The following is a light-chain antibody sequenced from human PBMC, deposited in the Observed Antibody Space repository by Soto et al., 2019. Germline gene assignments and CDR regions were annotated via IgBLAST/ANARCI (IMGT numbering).Light chain of an antibody. CDR2: SNN. V-gene: IGLV1-44*01. J-gene: IGLJ2*01. CDR1: SSNIGSNG. Sequence: QSVLTQPPSASGTPGQRVTISCSGSSSNIGSNGVNWYRQLPGTAPKLLIYSNNQRPSGVPDRFSGSKSGTSASLAISGLQSEDEADYYCAAWEDSLNGVFGGGTKLTVL. CDR3: AAWEDSLNGV.